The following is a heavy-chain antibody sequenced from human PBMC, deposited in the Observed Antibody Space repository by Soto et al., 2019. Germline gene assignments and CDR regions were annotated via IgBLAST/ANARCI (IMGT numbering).Heavy chain of an antibody. CDR2: ISTANGHT. CDR3: ARDQVSLSWSNY. J-gene: IGHJ4*02. Sequence: GASVKVSCKAYGYSFTSYGITWVRQAPGQGLEWMGWISTANGHTDYTEMFQGRVTMTTDTSTNTAYMELRSLGPDDTATYYCARDQVSLSWSNYWGQGTLVTLSS. D-gene: IGHD2-21*01. V-gene: IGHV1-18*01. CDR1: GYSFTSYG.